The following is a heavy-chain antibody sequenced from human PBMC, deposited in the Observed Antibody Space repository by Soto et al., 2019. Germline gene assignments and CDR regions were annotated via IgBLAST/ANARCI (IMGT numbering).Heavy chain of an antibody. D-gene: IGHD3-22*01. CDR3: ARVRADYYDSSVDAFDI. Sequence: SETLSLTCAVSGGSISSSNWWSWVRRPPGKGLEWIGEIYHSGSTNYNPSLKSRVTISVDKSKNQFSLKLSSVTAADTAVYYCARVRADYYDSSVDAFDIWGQGTMVTVSS. J-gene: IGHJ3*02. CDR1: GGSISSSNW. CDR2: IYHSGST. V-gene: IGHV4-4*02.